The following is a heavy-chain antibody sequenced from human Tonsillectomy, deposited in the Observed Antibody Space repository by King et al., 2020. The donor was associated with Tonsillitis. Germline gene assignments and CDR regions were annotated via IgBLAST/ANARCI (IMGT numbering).Heavy chain of an antibody. D-gene: IGHD3-3*01. CDR2: IYYSGST. CDR3: ARVGVEWLSPKGDAFDI. J-gene: IGHJ3*02. CDR1: GGSISSGGYY. Sequence: QLQESGPGLVKPSQTLSLTCTVSGGSISSGGYYWSWIRQHPGKGLEWIGYIYYSGSTYYNPSLKSRVTISVDTSKNQFSLKLSSVTAADTAVYYCARVGVEWLSPKGDAFDIWGQGTMVTVSS. V-gene: IGHV4-31*03.